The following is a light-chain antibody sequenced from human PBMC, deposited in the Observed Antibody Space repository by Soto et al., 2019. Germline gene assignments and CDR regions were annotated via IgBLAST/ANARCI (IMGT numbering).Light chain of an antibody. J-gene: IGLJ2*01. CDR1: SSNIGSNY. CDR2: SNN. CDR3: AAWDDSLSGVV. V-gene: IGLV1-47*02. Sequence: QAVVTQPPSASGTPGQRVTISCSGSSSNIGSNYVYWYQQLPGTAPKLLIYSNNQRPSGVPDRFSGSTSGTSASLAISGLRSEDEADYYCAAWDDSLSGVVFGGGTKLTVL.